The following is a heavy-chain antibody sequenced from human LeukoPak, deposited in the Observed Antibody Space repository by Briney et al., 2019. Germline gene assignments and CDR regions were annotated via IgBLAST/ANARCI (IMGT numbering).Heavy chain of an antibody. CDR3: ARDRGGPRRYFDL. D-gene: IGHD3-10*01. V-gene: IGHV4-59*01. CDR1: GGSISNYY. CDR2: IYYSGNT. J-gene: IGHJ2*01. Sequence: SETLSLTCTVSGGSISNYYWSWIRQSPGKGLEWIGYIYYSGNTNYNPSLKSRVPISVDTSKNQFSLMVSSVTAADTAVYYCARDRGGPRRYFDLWGRGTLVIVSS.